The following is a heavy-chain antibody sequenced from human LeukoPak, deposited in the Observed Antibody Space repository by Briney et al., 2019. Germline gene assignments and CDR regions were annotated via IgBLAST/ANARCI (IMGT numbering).Heavy chain of an antibody. J-gene: IGHJ5*02. CDR3: ARDARGFGSYNWFDP. V-gene: IGHV3-7*03. D-gene: IGHD3-16*01. Sequence: GGSLRLSCAASGFTFSSYRMSWVRQAPGKGLEWVANIKEDGSEKYHVDSVKGRFTISRDNAKNSLYLQMNNLRVEDTAVYYCARDARGFGSYNWFDPWGQGTLVTVSS. CDR2: IKEDGSEK. CDR1: GFTFSSYR.